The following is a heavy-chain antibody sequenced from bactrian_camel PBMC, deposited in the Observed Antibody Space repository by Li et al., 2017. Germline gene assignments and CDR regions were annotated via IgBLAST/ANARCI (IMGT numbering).Heavy chain of an antibody. Sequence: HVQLVESGGGSVQAGGSLRLSCAASGSIHNRRHMGWFRQAAGKEREGVAAIDIAGNTRISDSVKGRFTISKDNAKNTLYLQMDSLKPEDTAVYYCAAESVFDSDYDVSCQDRREFGYWGQGTQVTVS. D-gene: IGHD4*01. CDR2: IDIAGNT. CDR1: GSIHNRRH. V-gene: IGHV3S53*01. J-gene: IGHJ6*01. CDR3: AAESVFDSDYDVSCQDRREFGY.